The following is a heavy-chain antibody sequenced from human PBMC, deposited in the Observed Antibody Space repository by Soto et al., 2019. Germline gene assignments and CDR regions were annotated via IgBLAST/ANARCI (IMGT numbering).Heavy chain of an antibody. J-gene: IGHJ5*02. Sequence: SLRLSCAASGFTFDDYAMHWVRQAPGKGLEWVSGISWNSGSIGYADSVKGRFTISRDNAKNSLYLQMNSLRAEDTALYYCAKFSRRTAWGQGTLVTVSS. D-gene: IGHD6-6*01. CDR1: GFTFDDYA. CDR3: AKFSRRTA. V-gene: IGHV3-9*01. CDR2: ISWNSGSI.